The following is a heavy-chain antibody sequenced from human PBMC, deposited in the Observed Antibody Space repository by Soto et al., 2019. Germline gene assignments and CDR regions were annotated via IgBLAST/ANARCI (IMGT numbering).Heavy chain of an antibody. CDR1: GGSFSGYY. V-gene: IGHV4-34*01. CDR2: INHSGST. Sequence: PSETLSLTCAVYGGSFSGYYWSWIRQPPGKGLEWIGEINHSGSTNYNPSLKSRVTISVDTSKNQFSLKLSSVTAADTAVYYCARGITMVRGVIRPYYYYYMDVWGKGTKVTVSS. J-gene: IGHJ6*03. D-gene: IGHD3-10*01. CDR3: ARGITMVRGVIRPYYYYYMDV.